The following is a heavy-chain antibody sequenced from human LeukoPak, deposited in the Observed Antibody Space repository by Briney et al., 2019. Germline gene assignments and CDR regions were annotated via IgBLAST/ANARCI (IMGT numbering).Heavy chain of an antibody. V-gene: IGHV4-4*07. Sequence: SETLSLTCTVSGGSISSYYWSWIRQPAGKGLEWIGRIYTSGSTNYNPSLKSRVTMSVDTSKNQFSLKLSSVTAADTAVYYCARDRCDFWSGYWFDYWGQGTLVTVSS. CDR3: ARDRCDFWSGYWFDY. J-gene: IGHJ4*02. D-gene: IGHD3-3*01. CDR2: IYTSGST. CDR1: GGSISSYY.